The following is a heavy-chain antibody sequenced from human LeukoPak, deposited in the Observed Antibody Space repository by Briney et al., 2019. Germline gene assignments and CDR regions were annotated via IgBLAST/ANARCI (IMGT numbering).Heavy chain of an antibody. CDR2: FDPEDDET. V-gene: IGHV1-69-2*01. J-gene: IGHJ6*03. Sequence: ASVKVSCKVSGYSFTDFYMQWIQQAPGKGLEWMGLFDPEDDETIYAEKFQGRVTITADTSRDTSYMSLSSLRPEDTAVYYCAVTAAGRDYMDVWGKGPTVTVSS. CDR3: AVTAAGRDYMDV. CDR1: GYSFTDFY. D-gene: IGHD6-13*01.